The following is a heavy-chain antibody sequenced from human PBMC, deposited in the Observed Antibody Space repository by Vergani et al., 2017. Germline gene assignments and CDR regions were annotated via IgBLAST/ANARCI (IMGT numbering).Heavy chain of an antibody. CDR1: GFTFSSYA. V-gene: IGHV3-23*01. J-gene: IGHJ3*02. D-gene: IGHD2-2*01. CDR2: ISGSGGST. CDR3: AKSYCSSTSCQHFDI. Sequence: EVQLLESGGGLVQPGGSLRLSCAASGFTFSSYAMSGVRQAPGKGLEWVSAISGSGGSTYYADSVKGRFTISRDNSKNTLYLQMHSLRAEDTAVYYCAKSYCSSTSCQHFDIWGQGTMVTVSS.